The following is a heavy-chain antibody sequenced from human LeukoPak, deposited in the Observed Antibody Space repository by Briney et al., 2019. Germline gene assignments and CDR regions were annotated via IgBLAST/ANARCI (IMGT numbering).Heavy chain of an antibody. CDR3: ARVLSFYYSYMDV. D-gene: IGHD3-16*02. CDR1: GFTFSDYN. Sequence: GGSLRLSCAASGFTFSDYNMRWIRQALGKGLEWVSSISRSGSTKYYADSVKGRFTISRDNAKNSLYLQVNSLRAEDTPVYYCARVLSFYYSYMDVWGTGTTVTISS. V-gene: IGHV3-11*04. CDR2: ISRSGSTK. J-gene: IGHJ6*03.